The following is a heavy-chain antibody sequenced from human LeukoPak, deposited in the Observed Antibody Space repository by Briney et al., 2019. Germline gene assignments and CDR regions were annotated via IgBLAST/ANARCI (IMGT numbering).Heavy chain of an antibody. D-gene: IGHD1-26*01. V-gene: IGHV3-74*01. CDR2: INSDGSTI. Sequence: GGSLRLSCAASGFTSSSYWVHLVRQAPGKGLEWVARINSDGSTINHADSVRGRFTISRDNAENTLYLQMSSLRAEDAAIYFCARAAYYRFDYWGQGTLVTVSS. CDR3: ARAAYYRFDY. CDR1: GFTSSSYW. J-gene: IGHJ4*02.